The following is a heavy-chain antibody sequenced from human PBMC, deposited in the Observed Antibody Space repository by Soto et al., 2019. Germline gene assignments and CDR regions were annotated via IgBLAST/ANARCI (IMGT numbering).Heavy chain of an antibody. CDR3: ARDIVRLAADGHSPYYYYYGMDV. CDR2: RSYDRSNK. J-gene: IGHJ6*02. V-gene: IGHV3-30-3*01. CDR1: GFTFSSYA. Sequence: GGSLSLSWAASGFTFSSYALHWVRQAPGKGLEWVAVRSYDRSNKYYYETKKGRFTISRDNSKNTLYPQMNRLIGGNAAVSYCARDIVRLAADGHSPYYYYYGMDVWGQGTTVTVSS. D-gene: IGHD6-13*01.